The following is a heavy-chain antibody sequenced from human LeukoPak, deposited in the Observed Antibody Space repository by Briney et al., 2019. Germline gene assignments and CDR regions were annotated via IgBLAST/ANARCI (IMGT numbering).Heavy chain of an antibody. CDR3: ASPTIYSGGQY. V-gene: IGHV4-59*01. D-gene: IGHD1-26*01. CDR1: GGSISSYY. Sequence: SETLSLTCTVSGGSISSYYWSWIRQPPGKGLEWIGYIYYSGSTNYNPSLKSRVTISVDTSKNQFSLKLSSLTAEDTAVYYCASPTIYSGGQYWGQGTLVTVSS. J-gene: IGHJ4*02. CDR2: IYYSGST.